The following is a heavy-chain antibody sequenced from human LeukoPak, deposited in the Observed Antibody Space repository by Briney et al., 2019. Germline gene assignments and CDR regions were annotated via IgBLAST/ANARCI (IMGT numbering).Heavy chain of an antibody. CDR2: IYYSGTT. CDR3: ARDFAVTTAYYYGVDV. D-gene: IGHD4-17*01. J-gene: IGHJ6*02. V-gene: IGHV4-59*01. CDR1: GGSIRSSY. Sequence: SETLSLTCTVSGGSIRSSYWSWIRQPPGKGLEWIGYIYYSGTTDYNPSLRSRVTISVDTPKNQFSLKLSSVTAADTAVYYCARDFAVTTAYYYGVDVWGQGITVTVSS.